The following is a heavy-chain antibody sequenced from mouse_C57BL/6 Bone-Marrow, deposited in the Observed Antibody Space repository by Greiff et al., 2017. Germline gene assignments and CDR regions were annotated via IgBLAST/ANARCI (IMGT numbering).Heavy chain of an antibody. D-gene: IGHD1-1*01. V-gene: IGHV1-15*01. CDR2: IDPETGGT. CDR1: GYTFTDYE. Sequence: VQRVESGAELVRPGASVTLSCKASGYTFTDYEMHWVKQTPVHGLEWIGAIDPETGGTAYNQKFKGKAILTADKSSSTAYMELRSLTSEDSAVYYCTRYYYGSTFAYWGQGTLVTVSA. J-gene: IGHJ3*01. CDR3: TRYYYGSTFAY.